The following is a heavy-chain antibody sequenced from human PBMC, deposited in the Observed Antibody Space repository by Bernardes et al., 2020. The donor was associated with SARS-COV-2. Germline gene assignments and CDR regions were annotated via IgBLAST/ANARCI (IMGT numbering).Heavy chain of an antibody. D-gene: IGHD3-16*02. CDR2: IYWNSYYNSGRT. J-gene: IGHJ4*02. CDR3: ASGYFRLGGLSFVDY. CDR1: GCSISSSSYY. Sequence: ETLSLTCIVSGCSISSSSYYWAWIRQPPGKVLEWIGSIYWNSYYNSGRTYYNPSLKSRVTLSIDTSNSQFSLNLSSVTAADTALYYCASGYFRLGGLSFVDYWGQGTLVTVSS. V-gene: IGHV4-39*01.